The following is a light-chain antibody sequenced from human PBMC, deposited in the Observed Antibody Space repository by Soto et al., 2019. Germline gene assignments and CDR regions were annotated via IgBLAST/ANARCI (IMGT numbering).Light chain of an antibody. CDR1: SGHNSYG. V-gene: IGLV4-69*01. CDR3: QTWGTGIQV. J-gene: IGLJ1*01. Sequence: QSVLTQSPSASASLGASVKLTCTLSSGHNSYGIAWHQQQPEKGPRYLMKLNSDGRYNKGDGIPDRFSGSSSGAERYLTISSLQSEDEADYYCQTWGTGIQVFGTGTKLTVL. CDR2: LNSDGRY.